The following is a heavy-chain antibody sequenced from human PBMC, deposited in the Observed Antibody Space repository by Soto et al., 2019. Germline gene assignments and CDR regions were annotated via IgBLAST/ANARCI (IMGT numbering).Heavy chain of an antibody. D-gene: IGHD6-19*01. J-gene: IGHJ4*02. CDR2: INAGNGNT. CDR1: GYTFSSYA. Sequence: ASVKVSFKASGYTFSSYAMHWLRQAPGQRLEWMGWINAGNGNTKYSQKFQGRVTITRDTSASTAYMELSSLRSEDTAVYYCARDGAVAGDSNFDYWGQGTLVTVSS. V-gene: IGHV1-3*01. CDR3: ARDGAVAGDSNFDY.